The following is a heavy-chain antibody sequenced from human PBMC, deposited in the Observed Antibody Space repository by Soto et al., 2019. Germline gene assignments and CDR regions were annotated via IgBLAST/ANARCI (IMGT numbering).Heavy chain of an antibody. J-gene: IGHJ5*02. V-gene: IGHV4-31*02. CDR2: IYYSGTT. CDR3: ASGHCFRRSCSYLDL. D-gene: IGHD6-19*01. CDR1: AGSTSPGGSL. Sequence: SEARSVTWTVSAGSTSPGGSLWCCIRRLPWKGLEWIGYIYYSGTTYYNPSLKSRVSFSLDTSKNQFSLKLSSVTAADTAIYYFASGHCFRRSCSYLDLWGRGPLLTVS.